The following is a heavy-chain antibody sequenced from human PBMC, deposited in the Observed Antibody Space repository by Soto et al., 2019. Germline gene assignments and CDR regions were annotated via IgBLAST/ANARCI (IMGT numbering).Heavy chain of an antibody. CDR1: GYTFTGYY. D-gene: IGHD2-2*01. J-gene: IGHJ5*02. CDR3: ARQDIVVVPAASPLGRSSRYNWFDP. Sequence: ASVKVSCKASGYTFTGYYMHWLRQAPGQGLEWMGWINPNSGGTNYAQKFQGRVTMTRDTSISTAYMELSRLRSDDTAVYYCARQDIVVVPAASPLGRSSRYNWFDPWGQGTLVTVSS. CDR2: INPNSGGT. V-gene: IGHV1-2*02.